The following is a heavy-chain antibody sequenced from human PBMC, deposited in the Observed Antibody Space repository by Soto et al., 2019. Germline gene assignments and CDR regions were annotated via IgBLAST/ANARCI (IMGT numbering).Heavy chain of an antibody. J-gene: IGHJ4*02. CDR2: IYHSGST. D-gene: IGHD2-15*01. CDR1: GGSISSGGYS. Sequence: PSETLSLTSAVSGGSISSGGYSWSWIRQPPGKGLEWIGYIYHSGSTYYNPSLKSRVTISVDRSKNQFSLKLSSVTAADTAVYYCARGQVVAAQHWGQGTQVTVSS. CDR3: ARGQVVAAQH. V-gene: IGHV4-30-2*01.